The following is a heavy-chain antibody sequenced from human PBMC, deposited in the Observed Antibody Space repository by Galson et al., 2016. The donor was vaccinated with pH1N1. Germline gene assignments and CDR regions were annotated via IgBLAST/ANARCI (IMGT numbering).Heavy chain of an antibody. Sequence: SLRLSCAASGFTFDTFAMHWVRQNPGKGLEWVAFISYNGHDQSYANSVKGRFIVSRDNSKNTLYLQMNSLRPEDTAIYYCAREDWSYADTYYYGMDVWGQGTTVTVSS. CDR3: AREDWSYADTYYYGMDV. J-gene: IGHJ6*02. CDR1: GFTFDTFA. V-gene: IGHV3-30-3*01. CDR2: ISYNGHDQ. D-gene: IGHD3-16*01.